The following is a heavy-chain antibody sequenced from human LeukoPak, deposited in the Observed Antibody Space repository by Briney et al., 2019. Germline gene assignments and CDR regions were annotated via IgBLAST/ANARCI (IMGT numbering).Heavy chain of an antibody. D-gene: IGHD2-2*01. V-gene: IGHV3-23*01. CDR1: GFTFSSYA. CDR2: ISGSGGST. J-gene: IGHJ5*02. CDR3: AKDRDLVVPAASWFDP. Sequence: GGSLRLSCAASGFTFSSYAMSWVRQAPGKGLEWVSAISGSGGSTYYADSVKGRFTISRDNSKNTLYLQMNSLRAEDTAVYYCAKDRDLVVPAASWFDPWGQGTLVTVSS.